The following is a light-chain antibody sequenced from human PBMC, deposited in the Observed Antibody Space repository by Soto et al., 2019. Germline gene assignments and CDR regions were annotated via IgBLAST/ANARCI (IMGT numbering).Light chain of an antibody. CDR1: QSVSSY. CDR2: DAS. CDR3: QQRSNWPT. V-gene: IGKV3-11*01. Sequence: EIVLTQSPATLSLSPGERATLSCRASQSVSSYLAWYQQKPGQAPRLLIYDASSRANGIPARFSGSGSGTDFTLTISSLEPEDFAVYCCQQRSNWPTFGGGTKVEIK. J-gene: IGKJ4*01.